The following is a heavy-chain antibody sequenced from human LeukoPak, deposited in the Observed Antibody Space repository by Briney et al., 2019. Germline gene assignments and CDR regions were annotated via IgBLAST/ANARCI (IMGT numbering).Heavy chain of an antibody. V-gene: IGHV3-23*01. CDR3: ARDLGAERFGEYFDL. Sequence: GGSLRLSCAASGFTFSSYAMSWVRQAPGKGLEWVSAISGSGGSTYYADSVKGRFTISRDNSKNTLYLQMNSLRAEDTAVYYCARDLGAERFGEYFDLWGRGTLVTVSS. D-gene: IGHD3-10*01. J-gene: IGHJ2*01. CDR2: ISGSGGST. CDR1: GFTFSSYA.